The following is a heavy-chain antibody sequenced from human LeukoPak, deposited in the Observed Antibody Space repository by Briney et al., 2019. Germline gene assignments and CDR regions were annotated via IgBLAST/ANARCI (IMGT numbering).Heavy chain of an antibody. CDR1: GFTFSSYS. Sequence: GGSLRLSCAASGFTFSSYSMNWVRQAPGKGLEWVSSISSSSSYIYYADSVKGRFTISRDNAKNSLYLQMNSLRAEDTAVYYCARDYYGSGSPFDYWGQETLVTVSS. D-gene: IGHD3-10*01. CDR3: ARDYYGSGSPFDY. V-gene: IGHV3-21*01. CDR2: ISSSSSYI. J-gene: IGHJ4*02.